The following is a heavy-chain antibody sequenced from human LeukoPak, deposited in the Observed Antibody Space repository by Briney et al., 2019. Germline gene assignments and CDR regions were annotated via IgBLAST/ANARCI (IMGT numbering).Heavy chain of an antibody. V-gene: IGHV3-23*01. CDR3: QEIDRGQRSFDY. Sequence: TGGSLRLSCAASGFTFSSYAMSWVRQAPGKGLEWVSAISGSGGSTYYADSVKGRFTISRDNSKNTLYLQMNSLRAEDTAVYYCQEIDRGQRSFDYWGQGTLVTVSS. CDR2: ISGSGGST. J-gene: IGHJ4*02. CDR1: GFTFSSYA. D-gene: IGHD2-2*01.